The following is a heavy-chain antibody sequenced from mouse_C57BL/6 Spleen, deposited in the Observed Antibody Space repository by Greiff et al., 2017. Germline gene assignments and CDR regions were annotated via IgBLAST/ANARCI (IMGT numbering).Heavy chain of an antibody. V-gene: IGHV1-52*01. CDR1: GYTFTSYW. J-gene: IGHJ2*01. CDR3: ARRGGSYYFDY. Sequence: QVQLKQPGAELVRPGSSVKLSCKASGYTFTSYWMHWVKQRPIQGLEWIGNIDPSDSETHYNQKFKDKATLTVDKSSSTAYMQLSSLTSEDSAVXYCARRGGSYYFDYWGQGTTLTVSS. CDR2: IDPSDSET. D-gene: IGHD1-1*02.